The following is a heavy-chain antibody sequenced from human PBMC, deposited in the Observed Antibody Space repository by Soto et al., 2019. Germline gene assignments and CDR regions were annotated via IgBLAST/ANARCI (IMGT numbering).Heavy chain of an antibody. CDR2: IRAGVGST. D-gene: IGHD1-1*01. CDR1: GFTFSSYD. V-gene: IGHV3-23*01. Sequence: PGGSLRLSCAASGFTFSSYDMTWVRQAPGKGLEWVSVIRAGVGSTYYADSVKGRFTISRDNSKNTLYLQMNSLRAEDTAVYYCAGGTSIDFWGQGTLVTVSS. CDR3: AGGTSIDF. J-gene: IGHJ4*02.